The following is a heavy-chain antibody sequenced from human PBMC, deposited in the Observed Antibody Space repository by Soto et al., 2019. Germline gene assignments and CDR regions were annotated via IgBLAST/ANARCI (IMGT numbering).Heavy chain of an antibody. CDR1: GDSFNTDA. CDR2: IIPTLGTT. Sequence: QVQVVQSGAEVKEPGSSVMLSCKAPGDSFNTDAITWVRQARGQGLEWVGGIIPTLGTTNYAQDFQDRVTITADRSTSTVYMHLRSLRSEDTALYYCATGQPLGYCSTTNCPYAMDVWGQGTTVTVSS. V-gene: IGHV1-69*06. J-gene: IGHJ6*02. D-gene: IGHD2-2*01. CDR3: ATGQPLGYCSTTNCPYAMDV.